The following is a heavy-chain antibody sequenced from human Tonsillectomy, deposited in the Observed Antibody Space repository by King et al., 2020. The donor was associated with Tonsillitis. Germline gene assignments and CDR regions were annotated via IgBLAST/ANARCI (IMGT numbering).Heavy chain of an antibody. CDR3: ASPREQLVRDYSSNGLDV. D-gene: IGHD6-13*01. Sequence: QLVQSGAEVKKPGSSVKVSCKASGGTFSSYGLTWVRQAPGQGLEWMGGIIPVFGTTNYAQKFQGRFTISADKSTSTAYMELRSLNSEDTAVYYCASPREQLVRDYSSNGLDVWGQGTTVTVSS. CDR2: IIPVFGTT. V-gene: IGHV1-69*06. CDR1: GGTFSSYG. J-gene: IGHJ6*02.